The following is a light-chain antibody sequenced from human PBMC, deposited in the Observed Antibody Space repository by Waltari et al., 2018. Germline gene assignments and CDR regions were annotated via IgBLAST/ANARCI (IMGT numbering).Light chain of an antibody. CDR1: QDIRRW. CDR2: GAS. J-gene: IGKJ4*01. CDR3: QQANSFPLT. V-gene: IGKV1-12*01. Sequence: DIHMTQFPSSVSASVGGRVAITFRARQDIRRWLAWYQQKPGKAPKFLIYGASNLQSGVPSRFSGSGSGTDFTLTISSLQPEDFATYYCQQANSFPLTFGGGTKVEIK.